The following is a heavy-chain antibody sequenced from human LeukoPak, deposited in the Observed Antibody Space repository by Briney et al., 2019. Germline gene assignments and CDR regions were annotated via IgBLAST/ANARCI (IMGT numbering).Heavy chain of an antibody. Sequence: GGSLRLSCAASGFTFSSYSMNWVRQAPGKGLEWVSSISSSSSYIYYADSVKGRFTISRDNAKNSLYLQMNSLKTEDTAVYYCTTDGGWIQLWLRSYWGQGTLVTVSS. CDR1: GFTFSSYS. D-gene: IGHD5-18*01. J-gene: IGHJ4*02. V-gene: IGHV3-21*03. CDR2: ISSSSSYI. CDR3: TTDGGWIQLWLRSY.